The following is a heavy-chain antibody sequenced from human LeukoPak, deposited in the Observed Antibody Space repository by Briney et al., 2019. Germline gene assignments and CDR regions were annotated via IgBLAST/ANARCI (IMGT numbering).Heavy chain of an antibody. J-gene: IGHJ4*02. CDR1: GFTFSSYS. CDR2: ISSSSSYI. V-gene: IGHV3-21*01. CDR3: ARDFEYCSSTSCPQY. Sequence: PGRSLRLSCAASGFTFSSYSMNWVRQATGKGLESVSSISSSSSYIYYANSVKGRFTISRDNAKNSLYLQMNSLRAEDTAVYYCARDFEYCSSTSCPQYWGQGTLVTVSS. D-gene: IGHD2-2*01.